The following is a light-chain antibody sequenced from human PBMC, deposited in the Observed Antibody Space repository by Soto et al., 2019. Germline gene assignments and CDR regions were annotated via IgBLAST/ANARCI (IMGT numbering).Light chain of an antibody. Sequence: QLVLTQSPSASASLGASVKLTCTLSSGHSNYAIAWHQQQPEKGPRYLLKINSDGSHGKGDGIPDRFSGSSSGAERYLTISSLQSEDEADYYCQTWGAGIQVFGGGTKLTVL. CDR2: INSDGSH. J-gene: IGLJ2*01. CDR3: QTWGAGIQV. V-gene: IGLV4-69*01. CDR1: SGHSNYA.